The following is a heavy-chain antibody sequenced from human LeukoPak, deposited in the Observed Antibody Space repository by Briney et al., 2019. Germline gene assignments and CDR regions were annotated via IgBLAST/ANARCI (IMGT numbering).Heavy chain of an antibody. Sequence: ASVKVSCKASGYTFTSYYMHWVRQAPGQGLEWMGIINPSGGSTSYAQKFQGRVTMTRDTSTSTVYMELSSLRSEDTAVYYCARSSYYYDSSGYRSYYYGMDVWGQGTTVTVSS. V-gene: IGHV1-46*01. J-gene: IGHJ6*02. CDR1: GYTFTSYY. D-gene: IGHD3-22*01. CDR2: INPSGGST. CDR3: ARSSYYYDSSGYRSYYYGMDV.